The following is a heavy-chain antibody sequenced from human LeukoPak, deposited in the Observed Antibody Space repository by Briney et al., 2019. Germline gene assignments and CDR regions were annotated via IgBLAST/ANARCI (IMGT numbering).Heavy chain of an antibody. D-gene: IGHD3-3*01. CDR3: ARDLYYDFWSGYYTGGIDY. CDR2: ISYDGSNK. CDR1: GFTFSSYA. V-gene: IGHV3-30*04. Sequence: GGSLRLSCAASGFTFSSYAMHWVRQAPGKRLEWVAVISYDGSNKYYADSVKGRFTISRDNSKNTLYLQMNSLRAEDTAVYYCARDLYYDFWSGYYTGGIDYWGQGTLVTVSS. J-gene: IGHJ4*02.